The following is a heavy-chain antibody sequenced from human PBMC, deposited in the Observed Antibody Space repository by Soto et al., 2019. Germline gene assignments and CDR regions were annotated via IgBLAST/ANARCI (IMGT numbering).Heavy chain of an antibody. CDR2: INSDGSST. J-gene: IGHJ5*02. CDR1: GFTFSSYW. V-gene: IGHV3-74*01. Sequence: GGSLRLSCAASGFTFSSYWMHWVRQAPGKGLVWVSRINSDGSSTSYADSVKGRFTISRDNAKNTLYLQMNSLRAEDTAVYYCASSKYGSGVLGFDPWGQGTLVTVSS. CDR3: ASSKYGSGVLGFDP. D-gene: IGHD3-10*01.